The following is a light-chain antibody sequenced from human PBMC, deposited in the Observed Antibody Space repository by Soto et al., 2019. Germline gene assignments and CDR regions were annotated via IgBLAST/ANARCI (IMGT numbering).Light chain of an antibody. CDR1: RGISSY. Sequence: IQLTQSPSFLSASVGDRVSITCRASRGISSYLAWYQQKPGKAPKLLIYAVSTLQSGVPSRLSGTESGTEFTLTISSLQPEDFATYYCQQLKSYPQSTFGGGTKVEIK. J-gene: IGKJ4*01. CDR2: AVS. CDR3: QQLKSYPQST. V-gene: IGKV1-9*01.